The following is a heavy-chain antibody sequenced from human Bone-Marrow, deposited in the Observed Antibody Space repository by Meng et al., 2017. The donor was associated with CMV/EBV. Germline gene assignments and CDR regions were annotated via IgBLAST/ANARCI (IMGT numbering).Heavy chain of an antibody. CDR1: GFSISSGYY. CDR2: IYHSGST. D-gene: IGHD5-24*01. V-gene: IGHV4-38-2*02. J-gene: IGHJ4*02. Sequence: SETLSLTCTVSGFSISSGYYWAWIRQPPGKGLEWIGSIYHSGSTFYNPSLKSRVTISVDTSKNQFSLKLSSVTAADTAVYYCARGLARERLQSDYWGQGTLVTVSS. CDR3: ARGLARERLQSDY.